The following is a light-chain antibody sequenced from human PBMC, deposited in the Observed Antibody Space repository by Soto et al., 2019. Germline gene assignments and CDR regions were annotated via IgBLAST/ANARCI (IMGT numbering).Light chain of an antibody. J-gene: IGKJ1*01. CDR2: GAS. CDR3: QKYGNFWT. Sequence: TLLTQSPGTLSLSPGERATLSCRASETLGRNYLAWYQQHPGQAPRLLIYGASSRATGIPDRFSGSGSGTDFSLTIRRLEPDDFAVYYCQKYGNFWTFGQGTKVDIK. CDR1: ETLGRNY. V-gene: IGKV3-20*01.